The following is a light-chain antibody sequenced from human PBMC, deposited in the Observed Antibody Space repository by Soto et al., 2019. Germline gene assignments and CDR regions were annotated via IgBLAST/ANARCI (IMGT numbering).Light chain of an antibody. CDR1: QSVLYSSNNKNY. J-gene: IGKJ2*01. CDR3: QQYYSTPPT. V-gene: IGKV4-1*01. CDR2: WAS. Sequence: DIVMTQSPDSLPVSLGERATINCESSQSVLYSSNNKNYLAWYQQKPGQPPKLLIYWASTRESGVPDRFSGSGSGTDFTLTINSLQADDVAVYYCQQYYSTPPTFGQGTKLEIK.